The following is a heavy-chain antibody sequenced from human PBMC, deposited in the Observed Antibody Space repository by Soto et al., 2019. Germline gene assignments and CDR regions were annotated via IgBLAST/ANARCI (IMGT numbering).Heavy chain of an antibody. V-gene: IGHV3-33*01. D-gene: IGHD2-15*01. CDR1: GFTFSSYG. J-gene: IGHJ6*03. CDR2: IWYDGSNK. Sequence: TVGSLRLPCAASGFTFSSYGMNWVRQAPGKGLEWVAVIWYDGSNKYYADSVKGRFTISRDNSRNTLYLQMNSLRAEDTAVYYCARERYCSGGSCYTDKIYYYMDVWGKGTTVTVSS. CDR3: ARERYCSGGSCYTDKIYYYMDV.